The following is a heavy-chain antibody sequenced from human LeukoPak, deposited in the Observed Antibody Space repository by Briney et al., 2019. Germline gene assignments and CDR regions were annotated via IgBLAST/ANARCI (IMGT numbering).Heavy chain of an antibody. CDR2: ISYSGGT. CDR3: ARRVIMSATGVPDTWLDP. CDR1: GGSISSYY. J-gene: IGHJ5*02. D-gene: IGHD2-8*02. Sequence: SETLSLTCTVSGGSISSYYWSWIRQPPGKGLEWVGHISYSGGTKYNPSLQSRVTISIDTSKNQFSLNLSSVTAADTAVYYCARRVIMSATGVPDTWLDPWGQGILVTVSS. V-gene: IGHV4-59*08.